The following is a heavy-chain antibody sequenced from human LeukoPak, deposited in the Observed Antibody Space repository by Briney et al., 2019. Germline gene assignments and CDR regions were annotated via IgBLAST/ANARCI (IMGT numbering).Heavy chain of an antibody. CDR2: IIPIFGTA. J-gene: IGHJ4*02. D-gene: IGHD1-26*01. CDR1: GGTFSSYA. CDR3: ARVSIVGATTDFDY. V-gene: IGHV1-69*05. Sequence: ASVKVSCKASGGTFSSYAISWVRQAPGQGLEWMGRIIPIFGTANYAQKFQGRVTITTDESTSTAYMELSSLRSEDTAMYYCARVSIVGATTDFDYWGQGTLVTVSS.